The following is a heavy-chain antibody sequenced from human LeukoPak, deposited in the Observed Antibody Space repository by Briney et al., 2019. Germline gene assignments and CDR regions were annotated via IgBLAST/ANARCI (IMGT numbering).Heavy chain of an antibody. Sequence: GGSLRLSCVASGFTSGFTFSYYAMHWVRPAPGKGLEWVAFISNDGGNRYFANSVKGRFTISRENSKNTVYLQMNSLGAEDTAVYYCADSDGYYYDVWGQGTLVTVS. V-gene: IGHV3-30-3*01. D-gene: IGHD2-15*01. J-gene: IGHJ4*02. CDR1: GFTFSYYA. CDR3: ADSDGYYYDV. CDR2: ISNDGGNR.